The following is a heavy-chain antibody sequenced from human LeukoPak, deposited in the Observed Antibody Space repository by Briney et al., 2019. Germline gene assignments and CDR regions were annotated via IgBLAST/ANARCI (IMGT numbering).Heavy chain of an antibody. J-gene: IGHJ6*03. D-gene: IGHD3-9*01. CDR3: ARHPRYFDALTRRDYYYYMDV. CDR1: GYTFTSYW. V-gene: IGHV5-51*01. CDR2: IYPGDSDT. Sequence: GESLKISYKGSGYTFTSYWIGWVRQMPGKGLEWMGIIYPGDSDTRYSPSFQGQVTISADKSISTAYLQWSSLKASDTAMYYCARHPRYFDALTRRDYYYYMDVWGKGTTVTVSS.